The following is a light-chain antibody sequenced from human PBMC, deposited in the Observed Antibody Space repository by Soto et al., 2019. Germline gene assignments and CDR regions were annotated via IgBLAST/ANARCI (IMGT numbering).Light chain of an antibody. Sequence: DIQLTQSPSFLSASVGDRVTITCRASQGIRTFLAWYQQKLGAAPKLLIYAASTLQSGVSLRFSGSGSGTEFTLTFSSLQPEDVATYYCQHLNSYPRALAFGGGTKVEI. CDR3: QHLNSYPRALA. V-gene: IGKV1-9*01. CDR2: AAS. J-gene: IGKJ4*01. CDR1: QGIRTF.